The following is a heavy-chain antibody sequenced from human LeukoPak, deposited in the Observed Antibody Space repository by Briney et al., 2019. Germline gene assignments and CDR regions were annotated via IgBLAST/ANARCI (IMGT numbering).Heavy chain of an antibody. CDR3: AGRGHRYSRD. V-gene: IGHV4-4*09. D-gene: IGHD2-15*01. Sequence: SETLSLRCNVSGDSVSSGYWSWIRQSPEKGLEWIGFIQDSGITDYNPSLKSRLIISVDTSKNLFSLTLRSVTAADTAVYYCAGRGHRYSRDWGQGILVTVSS. CDR1: GDSVSSGY. J-gene: IGHJ1*01. CDR2: IQDSGIT.